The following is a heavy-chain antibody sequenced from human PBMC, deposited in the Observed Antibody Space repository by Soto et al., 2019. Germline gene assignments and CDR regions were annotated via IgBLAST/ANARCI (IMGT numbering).Heavy chain of an antibody. V-gene: IGHV1-3*01. CDR2: INASHGNT. Sequence: QVQLVQSGAEVKKPGASVKVSCKPSGYTFTSYAMHWVRQAPGQRLEWMGWINASHGNTKYSQKFQGRVTITRDTFASTGYMELRSLRSEDTAVYYFERARMTIFGVVSTYGMDVWGQETTVTVSS. J-gene: IGHJ6*02. CDR3: ERARMTIFGVVSTYGMDV. D-gene: IGHD3-3*01. CDR1: GYTFTSYA.